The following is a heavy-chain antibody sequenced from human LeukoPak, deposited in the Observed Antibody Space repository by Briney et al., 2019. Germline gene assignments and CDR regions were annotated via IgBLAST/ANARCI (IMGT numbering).Heavy chain of an antibody. D-gene: IGHD5-24*01. V-gene: IGHV4-39*07. Sequence: SETLSLTCTVSGGSLSSSTYCWAWIRQTPGRGLEWIGTFFYGGSTSYIPSLKSRVTISLDTPKRQLSLKLSSVTAADTAVYYCVRLRRDGYSYFDYWGRGTLVTVSS. CDR3: VRLRRDGYSYFDY. CDR2: FFYGGST. CDR1: GGSLSSSTYC. J-gene: IGHJ4*02.